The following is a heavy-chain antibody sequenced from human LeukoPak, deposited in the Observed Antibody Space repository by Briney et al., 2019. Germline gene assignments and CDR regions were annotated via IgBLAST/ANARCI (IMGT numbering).Heavy chain of an antibody. CDR1: GFTFSNFW. Sequence: GGSLRLSCAASGFTFSNFWVSWFRQTPEKGLEWVATINQDGGEKYYVDSVRGRFIISRDNAKNSVYLQMDSLRAEETAVYSCVRGHLWLENWGQGTLVTVSS. J-gene: IGHJ4*02. V-gene: IGHV3-7*03. CDR2: INQDGGEK. D-gene: IGHD3-3*02. CDR3: VRGHLWLEN.